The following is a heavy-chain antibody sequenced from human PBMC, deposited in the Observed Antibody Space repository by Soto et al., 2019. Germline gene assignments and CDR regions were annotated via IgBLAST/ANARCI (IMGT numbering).Heavy chain of an antibody. CDR1: VGSISSADYY. D-gene: IGHD6-13*01. J-gene: IGHJ6*01. CDR2: IYYSGNV. CDR3: ARDSRQLVSIGGYYYYAMEV. Sequence: PSETLSLTCTFSVGSISSADYYCSWIRQPPGKGLEWIGYIYYSGNVYYNPSLKSRVTISVDTSKNQFSLKLNSVTATDTAVYYCARDSRQLVSIGGYYYYAMEVWGQGTTVIVS. V-gene: IGHV4-30-4*01.